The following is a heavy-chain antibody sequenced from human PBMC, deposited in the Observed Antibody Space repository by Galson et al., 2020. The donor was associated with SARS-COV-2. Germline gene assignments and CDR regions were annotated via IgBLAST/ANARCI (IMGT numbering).Heavy chain of an antibody. CDR1: GGSISSGGYS. V-gene: IGHV4-30-2*01. J-gene: IGHJ4*02. CDR3: ARYTSLGGAYFDY. D-gene: IGHD3-16*01. CDR2: IYYSGST. Sequence: SETLSLTCAVSGGSISSGGYSWSWIRQPPGKGLEWIGYIYYSGSTYYNPSLKSRVTISVDRSKNQFSLKLSSVTAADTAVYYCARYTSLGGAYFDYWGQGTLVTVSS.